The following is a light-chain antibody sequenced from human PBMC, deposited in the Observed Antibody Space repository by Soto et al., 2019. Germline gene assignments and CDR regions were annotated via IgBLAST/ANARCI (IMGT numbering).Light chain of an antibody. V-gene: IGKV3-15*01. Sequence: EIVLTQSPGTLSLSPGERATLSCRASQSVISTYLAWYQQKPGQAPRLLISGASTRATGVPARFSGSGSGTEFTLTINSLQSEDFAVYYCQQYNNWPITFGQGTRLEIK. CDR2: GAS. CDR1: QSVISTY. J-gene: IGKJ5*01. CDR3: QQYNNWPIT.